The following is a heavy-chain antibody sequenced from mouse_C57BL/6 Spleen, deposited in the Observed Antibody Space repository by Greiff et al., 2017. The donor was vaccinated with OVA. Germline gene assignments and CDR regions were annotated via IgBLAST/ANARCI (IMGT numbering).Heavy chain of an antibody. CDR1: GYAFSSSW. Sequence: QVQLQQSGPELVKPGASVKISCKASGYAFSSSWMNWVKQRPGKGLEWIGRICPGDGDTNYNGKFKGKATLTADKSSSTAYMQLSSLTSEDSAVYFCARSDYYGSSPYYFDYWGQGTTLTVSS. V-gene: IGHV1-82*01. D-gene: IGHD1-1*01. CDR2: ICPGDGDT. J-gene: IGHJ2*01. CDR3: ARSDYYGSSPYYFDY.